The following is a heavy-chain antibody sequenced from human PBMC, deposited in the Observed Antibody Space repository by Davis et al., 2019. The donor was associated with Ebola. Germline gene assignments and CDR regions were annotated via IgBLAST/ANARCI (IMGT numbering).Heavy chain of an antibody. D-gene: IGHD2/OR15-2a*01. CDR1: SGSFSGYF. V-gene: IGHV4-34*01. Sequence: MPSETLSLTCAVYSGSFSGYFWSWIRQPPGKGLEWIGEINCSGSTNYNPSLKSRVTISVDTSKNQFSLKLSSVTAADTAVYYCARGRPFFWGQGTLVTVSS. CDR3: ARGRPFF. CDR2: INCSGST. J-gene: IGHJ4*02.